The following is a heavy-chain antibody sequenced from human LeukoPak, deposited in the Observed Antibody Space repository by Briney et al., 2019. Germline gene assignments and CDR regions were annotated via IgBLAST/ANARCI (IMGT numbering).Heavy chain of an antibody. Sequence: HPGRSLRLSCAASGFTFSSYGMHWVRQAPGKGLEWVAVISYDGSNKYYADSVKGRFTISRGNSKNTLYLQLNSLRAEDTAIYYCVKPDFGYLRHFFDYWGQGTLVNGSS. D-gene: IGHD3-3*01. J-gene: IGHJ4*02. CDR3: VKPDFGYLRHFFDY. V-gene: IGHV3-30*18. CDR2: ISYDGSNK. CDR1: GFTFSSYG.